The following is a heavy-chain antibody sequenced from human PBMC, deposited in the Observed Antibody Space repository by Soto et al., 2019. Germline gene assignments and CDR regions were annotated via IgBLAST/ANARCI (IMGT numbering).Heavy chain of an antibody. CDR3: AVVDCSSTSCYKGYYYYGMDV. V-gene: IGHV1-69*01. Sequence: QEQLVQSGAEVKKPGYSVKVSCKASGGTFSSYAISWVRQAPGQGLEWMGGIIPIFGTANYAQKFQGRVTITADEATSTAYMELSILRSEDTAVYYWAVVDCSSTSCYKGYYYYGMDVWVQGTTVTVSS. D-gene: IGHD2-2*02. CDR1: GGTFSSYA. CDR2: IIPIFGTA. J-gene: IGHJ6*02.